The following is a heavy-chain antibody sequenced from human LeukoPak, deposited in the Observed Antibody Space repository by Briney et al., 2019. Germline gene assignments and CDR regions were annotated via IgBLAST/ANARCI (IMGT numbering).Heavy chain of an antibody. Sequence: GGSLTLSCVASGFTFSNHAMPWAREAPGKGLEWVSAISANGVDTFYAPSVKGRFTISRDNSKNTLYLQINSLRAEDTAIYYCAKDVWWSVSWGQGTLVTVSS. J-gene: IGHJ5*02. CDR3: AKDVWWSVS. D-gene: IGHD2-8*02. CDR2: ISANGVDT. CDR1: GFTFSNHA. V-gene: IGHV3-23*01.